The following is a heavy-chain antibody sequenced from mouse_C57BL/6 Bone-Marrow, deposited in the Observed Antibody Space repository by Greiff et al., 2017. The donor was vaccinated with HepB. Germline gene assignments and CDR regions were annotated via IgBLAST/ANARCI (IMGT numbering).Heavy chain of an antibody. V-gene: IGHV14-3*01. Sequence: DVKLQESVAELVRPGASVKLSCTASGFNIKNTYMHWVKQRPEQGLEWIGRIDPANGNTKYAPKFQGKATITADTSSNTAYLQLSSLTSEDTAIYYCARERDYDYDGFAYWGQGTLVTVSA. D-gene: IGHD2-4*01. J-gene: IGHJ3*01. CDR1: GFNIKNTY. CDR2: IDPANGNT. CDR3: ARERDYDYDGFAY.